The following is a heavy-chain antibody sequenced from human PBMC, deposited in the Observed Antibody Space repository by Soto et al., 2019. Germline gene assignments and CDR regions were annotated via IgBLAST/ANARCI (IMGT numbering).Heavy chain of an antibody. Sequence: EVQLLESGGGLVQTGGSLRLSCAASGFTFSSYAMSWVRQAPGKGLEWGSAISGSGGSTYYADSVKGRFTISRDNSKNTRYLQMNSLRAEDTAVYYCAKDLGGNREPYYFDYCGQGTLVTVSS. CDR2: ISGSGGST. J-gene: IGHJ4*02. V-gene: IGHV3-23*01. CDR3: AKDLGGNREPYYFDY. CDR1: GFTFSSYA. D-gene: IGHD2-15*01.